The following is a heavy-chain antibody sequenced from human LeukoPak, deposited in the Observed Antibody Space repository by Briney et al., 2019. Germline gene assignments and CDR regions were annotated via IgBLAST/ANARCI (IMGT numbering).Heavy chain of an antibody. D-gene: IGHD2-2*01. J-gene: IGHJ6*02. V-gene: IGHV4-34*01. Sequence: SETLSLTCAVYGGSFSGYYWSWIRQPPGKGLEWIGEINHSGSTNYNPSLKSRVTISVDTSKNQFSLKLSSVTAADTAVYYCARGGVVVRYYYYYGMDVWGQGTTVTVSS. CDR1: GGSFSGYY. CDR3: ARGGVVVRYYYYYGMDV. CDR2: INHSGST.